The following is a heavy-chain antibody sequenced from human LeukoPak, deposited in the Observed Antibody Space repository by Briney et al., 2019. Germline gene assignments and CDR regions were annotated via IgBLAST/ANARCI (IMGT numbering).Heavy chain of an antibody. V-gene: IGHV4-34*01. J-gene: IGHJ4*02. CDR2: INHSGST. Sequence: SETLSLTCAVYGGSFSGYYWSWIRQPPGKGLEWIGEINHSGSTNYNPSLKSRVTISVDTSKNQFSLKLSSVTAADTAVYYCAGSVWGSYRPFDYWGQGTLVTVSS. D-gene: IGHD3-16*02. CDR1: GGSFSGYY. CDR3: AGSVWGSYRPFDY.